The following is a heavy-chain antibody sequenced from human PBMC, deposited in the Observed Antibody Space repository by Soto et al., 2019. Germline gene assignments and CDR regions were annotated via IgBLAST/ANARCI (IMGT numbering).Heavy chain of an antibody. J-gene: IGHJ6*02. CDR2: ISAYNGNT. V-gene: IGHV1-18*01. CDR3: ARAVTIFGVVMFRQSMDV. D-gene: IGHD3-3*01. CDR1: GYTFTSYG. Sequence: GASVKVSCKASGYTFTSYGISWVRQAPGQGLEWMGWISAYNGNTNYAQELQGRVTMTTDTSTSTAYMELRSLRSDDTAVYYCARAVTIFGVVMFRQSMDVWGQGTTVTVSS.